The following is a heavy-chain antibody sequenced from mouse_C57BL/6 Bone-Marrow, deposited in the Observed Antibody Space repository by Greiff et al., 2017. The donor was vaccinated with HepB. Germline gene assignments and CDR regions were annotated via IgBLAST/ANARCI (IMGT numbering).Heavy chain of an antibody. J-gene: IGHJ4*01. CDR2: IWSGGST. CDR3: ARKRDYGCDGGCAMDY. V-gene: IGHV2-2*01. Sequence: QVQLQQSGPGLVQPSQSLSITCTVSGFSLTSYGVHWVRQSPGKGLEWLGVIWSGGSTDYNAAFISRLSISKDNSKSQVFFKMNSLQADDTAIYYCARKRDYGCDGGCAMDYWGQGTSVTVSS. CDR1: GFSLTSYG. D-gene: IGHD2-2*01.